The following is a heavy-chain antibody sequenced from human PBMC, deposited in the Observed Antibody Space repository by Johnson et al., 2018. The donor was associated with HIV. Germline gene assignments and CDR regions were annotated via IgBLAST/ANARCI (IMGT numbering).Heavy chain of an antibody. D-gene: IGHD6-19*01. J-gene: IGHJ3*02. CDR1: GFTFSSYA. Sequence: VQLVESGVGVVQPGRSLRLSCAASGFTFSSYAMHWVRQAPGKGLEWVAVISYDGSNKYYADSVKGRFTISRDNSKNTLYLQMNSLRAEDTAVYYCARGIAVSNWVDIWGQGTMVTVSS. V-gene: IGHV3-30*04. CDR3: ARGIAVSNWVDI. CDR2: ISYDGSNK.